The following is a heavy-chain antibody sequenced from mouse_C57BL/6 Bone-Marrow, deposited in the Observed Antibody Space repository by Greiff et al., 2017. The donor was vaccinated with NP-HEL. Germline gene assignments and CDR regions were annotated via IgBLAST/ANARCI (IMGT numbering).Heavy chain of an antibody. J-gene: IGHJ1*03. Sequence: QVQLQQPGADLVKPGASVKLSCKASGYTFTSYWMHWVKQRPGRGLEWIGRIDPNSGGTKFHEKFKTKATLTVDKPSSTAYMQLSSLTSEDSAVYYCARYDYGSRGWYFDVWGTGTTVTVSS. CDR3: ARYDYGSRGWYFDV. CDR2: IDPNSGGT. CDR1: GYTFTSYW. V-gene: IGHV1-72*01. D-gene: IGHD1-1*01.